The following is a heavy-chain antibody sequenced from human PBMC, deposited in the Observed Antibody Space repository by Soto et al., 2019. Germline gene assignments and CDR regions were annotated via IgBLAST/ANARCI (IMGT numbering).Heavy chain of an antibody. Sequence: QVQLVQSGAEVKKPGSSVKVSCKASGGTFSSYAISWVRQAPGQGLEWMGGIIPIFGTANYAQKFQGRVTITRDTSASTAYMELSSLRSEDTAVYYCAKGGNIAVVVADYGMDVWGQGTTVTVSS. CDR2: IIPIFGTA. V-gene: IGHV1-69*06. CDR3: AKGGNIAVVVADYGMDV. D-gene: IGHD2-15*01. CDR1: GGTFSSYA. J-gene: IGHJ6*02.